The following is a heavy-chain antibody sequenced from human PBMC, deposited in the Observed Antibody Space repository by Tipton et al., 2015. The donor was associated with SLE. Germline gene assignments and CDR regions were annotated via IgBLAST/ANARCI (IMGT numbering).Heavy chain of an antibody. D-gene: IGHD5-24*01. CDR1: GGSISSNDW. CDR3: ARLYRIVDLATGNWFDP. V-gene: IGHV4-4*02. Sequence: GLVKPSGTLSLTCAVSGGSISSNDWWSWVRQPPGKGLEWLGTIYYSGTTYYNPSLKSRLTVSVDTSKNHFSLKVISVTAADTAVYYCARLYRIVDLATGNWFDPWGQGTLVTVSS. J-gene: IGHJ5*02. CDR2: IYYSGTT.